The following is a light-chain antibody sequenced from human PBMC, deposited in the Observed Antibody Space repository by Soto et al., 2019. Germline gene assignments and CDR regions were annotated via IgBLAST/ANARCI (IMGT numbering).Light chain of an antibody. Sequence: QSVLTQPASVSGSPGQSITISCTGTSSDVGAYIYVSWYQHHPGKAPKVMIYEVTNRPSGVSDRFSGSESGNTASLTISGLQAEDEADYYCCSHTSSRTYVFGTGTKVTVL. CDR3: CSHTSSRTYV. J-gene: IGLJ1*01. CDR2: EVT. V-gene: IGLV2-14*01. CDR1: SSDVGAYIY.